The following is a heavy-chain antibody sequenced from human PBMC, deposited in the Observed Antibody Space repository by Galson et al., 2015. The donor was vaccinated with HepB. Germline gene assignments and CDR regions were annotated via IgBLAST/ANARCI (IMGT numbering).Heavy chain of an antibody. CDR2: IIPILGIA. J-gene: IGHJ4*02. V-gene: IGHV1-69*02. D-gene: IGHD3-9*01. CDR3: ARSITIFLYYFDY. CDR1: GYTFTTYT. Sequence: SVKVSCKASGYTFTTYTVSWVRQAPGQGLEWMGRIIPILGIANYAQKFQGRVTITADKSTSTAYMELSSLRSGDTAVYYCARSITIFLYYFDYWGQGTLVTVSS.